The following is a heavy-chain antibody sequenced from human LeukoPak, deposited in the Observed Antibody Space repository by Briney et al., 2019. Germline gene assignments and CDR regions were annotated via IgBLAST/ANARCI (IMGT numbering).Heavy chain of an antibody. CDR2: INHSGST. V-gene: IGHV4-34*01. Sequence: PSETLSLTCAVYGGSFSGYYWSWIRQPPGKGLEWIGEINHSGSTNYNPSLKSRVTTSVDTSKNQFSLKLSSVTAADTAVYYCARGSGLNWFDPWGQGTLVTVSS. J-gene: IGHJ5*02. D-gene: IGHD3-3*01. CDR1: GGSFSGYY. CDR3: ARGSGLNWFDP.